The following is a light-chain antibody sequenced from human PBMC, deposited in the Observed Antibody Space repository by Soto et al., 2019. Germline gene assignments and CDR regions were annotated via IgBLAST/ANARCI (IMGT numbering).Light chain of an antibody. Sequence: QSVLTQPPSASGTPGQRVTISCSGTSSNIGSNTVNWYQQLPGTAPKLLIYSNNQRPSGVPGRFSGSKSGTSASLAISGLQSEDEADYYCAAWDDSLSRVLFGGGTKLTVL. CDR1: SSNIGSNT. CDR3: AAWDDSLSRVL. V-gene: IGLV1-44*01. CDR2: SNN. J-gene: IGLJ2*01.